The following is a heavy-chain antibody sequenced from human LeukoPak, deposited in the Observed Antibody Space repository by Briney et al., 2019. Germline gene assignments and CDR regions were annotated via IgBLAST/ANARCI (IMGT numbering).Heavy chain of an antibody. CDR1: GGSISSYY. V-gene: IGHV4-59*08. D-gene: IGHD6-13*01. J-gene: IGHJ6*02. CDR2: IYYSGST. CDR3: ARLPLAAAGRGYYYYYGMDV. Sequence: SETLSLTCTVSGGSISSYYWSWIRQPPGKGLGWIGYIYYSGSTNYNPSLKSRVTISVDTSKNQFSLKLSSVTAADTAVYYCARLPLAAAGRGYYYYYGMDVWGQGTMVTVSS.